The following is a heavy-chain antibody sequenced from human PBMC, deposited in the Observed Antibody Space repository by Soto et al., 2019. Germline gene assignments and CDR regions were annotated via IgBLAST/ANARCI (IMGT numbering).Heavy chain of an antibody. V-gene: IGHV3-66*02. CDR1: EFTVSNNY. J-gene: IGHJ6*02. CDR2: IYSDGSI. CDR3: ARDIVVVPAAPIYYYYYGMDV. D-gene: IGHD2-2*01. Sequence: GGSLRLSCAPSEFTVSNNYMNWVRQAPGKGLECVSIIYSDGSIFYADSVKGRFTISRDNSKNTLYLQMNSLRAEDTAVYYCARDIVVVPAAPIYYYYYGMDVWGQGTTVTVSS.